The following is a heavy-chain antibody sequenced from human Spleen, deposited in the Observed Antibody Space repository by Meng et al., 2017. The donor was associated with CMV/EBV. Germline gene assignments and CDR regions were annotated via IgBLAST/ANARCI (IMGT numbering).Heavy chain of an antibody. CDR2: MNPNSGNT. CDR1: GYTFTSYD. V-gene: IGHV1-8*01. Sequence: ASVKVSCKASGYTFTSYDINWVRQATGQGLEWMGWMNPNSGNTGYAQKFQGRVTMTRNTSISTAYMELSSLRSEDTAVYYCARVIQVVPAAKPYYYYGMDVWGQGTTVTVSS. D-gene: IGHD2-2*02. J-gene: IGHJ6*02. CDR3: ARVIQVVPAAKPYYYYGMDV.